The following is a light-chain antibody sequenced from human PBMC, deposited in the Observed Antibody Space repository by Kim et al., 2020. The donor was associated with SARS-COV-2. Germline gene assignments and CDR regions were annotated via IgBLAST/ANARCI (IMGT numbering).Light chain of an antibody. V-gene: IGLV7-43*01. CDR1: TGAITSSNY. Sequence: PGGTVTLSCAANTGAITSSNYPSWLQQTAGQPPRALIWSTNNTRSWTAARFSGSLLGGKAVLRLSGAQPEDEALYFCLLYCSGGVVFGGGTQLTVL. CDR2: STN. J-gene: IGLJ2*01. CDR3: LLYCSGGVV.